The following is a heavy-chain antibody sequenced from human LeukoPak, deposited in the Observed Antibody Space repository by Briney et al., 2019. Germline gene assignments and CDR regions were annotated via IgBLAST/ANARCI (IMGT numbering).Heavy chain of an antibody. CDR1: GYTFTDYY. V-gene: IGHV1-69-2*01. CDR2: VDPEDGET. CDR3: ATDREIDPRGVDY. Sequence: ASVKVSCKVSGYTFTDYYMHWVQQAPGKGLEWMELVDPEDGETIYAEKFQGRVTITADTSTDTAYMELSSLRSEDTAVYYCATDREIDPRGVDYWGQGTLVTVSS. J-gene: IGHJ4*02. D-gene: IGHD2/OR15-2a*01.